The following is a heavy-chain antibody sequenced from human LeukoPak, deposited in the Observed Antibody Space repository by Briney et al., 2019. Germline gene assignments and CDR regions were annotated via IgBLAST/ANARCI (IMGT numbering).Heavy chain of an antibody. V-gene: IGHV4-39*01. Sequence: SETLSLTCTVSGGSISSSSYYWGWIRQPPGKGLEWIGSIYYSGSTHYNPSLKSRVTISVDTSKNQFSLKLSSVTAADTAVYYCARQAIFGVVIDWFDPWGQGTLVTVSS. D-gene: IGHD3-3*01. CDR1: GGSISSSSYY. CDR3: ARQAIFGVVIDWFDP. J-gene: IGHJ5*02. CDR2: IYYSGST.